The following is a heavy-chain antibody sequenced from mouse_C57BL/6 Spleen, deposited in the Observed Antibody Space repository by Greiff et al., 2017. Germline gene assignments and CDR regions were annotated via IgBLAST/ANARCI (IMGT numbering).Heavy chain of an antibody. J-gene: IGHJ2*01. CDR2: SSDGGSYT. CDR3: AREGGSSIDY. CDR1: GFTFSSYA. Sequence: EVHLVESGGGLVKPGGSLKLSCAASGFTFSSYAMSWVRQTPEKRLEWVGSSSDGGSYTYYPDNVKGRFTISRDNAKNNLYLQRSHLKSEDTAMYYCAREGGSSIDYWGQGTTLTVSS. D-gene: IGHD1-1*01. V-gene: IGHV5-4*01.